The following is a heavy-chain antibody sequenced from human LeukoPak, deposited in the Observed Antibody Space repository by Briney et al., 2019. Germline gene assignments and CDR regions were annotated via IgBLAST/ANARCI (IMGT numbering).Heavy chain of an antibody. J-gene: IGHJ4*02. CDR1: GGTFSSHA. D-gene: IGHD6-13*01. CDR3: ARAGVAAAGTLDY. CDR2: IIPIFGTA. V-gene: IGHV1-69*13. Sequence: GASVKVSCKASGGTFSSHAISWVRQAPGQGLEWMGGIIPIFGTANYAQKFQSRVTITADESTSTAYMELSSLRSEDTAVYYCARAGVAAAGTLDYWGQGTLVTVSS.